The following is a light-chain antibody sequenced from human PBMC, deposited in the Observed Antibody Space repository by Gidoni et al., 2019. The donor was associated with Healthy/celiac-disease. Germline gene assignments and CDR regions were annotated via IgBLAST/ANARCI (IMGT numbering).Light chain of an antibody. CDR2: GAS. CDR3: QQYGSSPHT. CDR1: QSVSSSY. J-gene: IGKJ1*01. V-gene: IGKV3-20*01. Sequence: ESVLTQSPGTLSLSPGERATLSCRASQSVSSSYLAWYQQKPDQAPRLLIYGASSRATGIPDRFSGSGSETDFTLTIRRLEPEDFAVYYCQQYGSSPHTFGQGTKGGNQT.